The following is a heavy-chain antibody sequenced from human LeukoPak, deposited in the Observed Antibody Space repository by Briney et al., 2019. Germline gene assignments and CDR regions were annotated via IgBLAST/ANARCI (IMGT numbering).Heavy chain of an antibody. CDR1: GYTFTGYY. J-gene: IGHJ4*02. CDR3: ARDFYDILTGYYPRRGADY. Sequence: ASVKVSCKASGYTFTGYYMHWVRQAPGQGLEWMGWINPNSGGTNYAQKFQGRVTMTRDTSISTAYMELSRLRSDDTAVYYCARDFYDILTGYYPRRGADYWGQGTLVIVSS. CDR2: INPNSGGT. D-gene: IGHD3-9*01. V-gene: IGHV1-2*02.